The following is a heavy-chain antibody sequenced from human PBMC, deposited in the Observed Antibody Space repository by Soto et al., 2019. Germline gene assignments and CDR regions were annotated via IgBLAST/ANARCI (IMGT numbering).Heavy chain of an antibody. J-gene: IGHJ6*02. CDR1: GYSLSTSGVG. Sequence: QITLKESGPTLVKPTQTLTLTWTFSGYSLSTSGVGVAWIRQPPGKALEWLALIDWDDDKRYRPSLESRLTITKDTSKNQVVLTMTNMDSVDTATYYCAYLPCSGGSCYWFSFSGMDVWGQGTTVTVSS. V-gene: IGHV2-5*02. CDR3: AYLPCSGGSCYWFSFSGMDV. D-gene: IGHD2-15*01. CDR2: IDWDDDK.